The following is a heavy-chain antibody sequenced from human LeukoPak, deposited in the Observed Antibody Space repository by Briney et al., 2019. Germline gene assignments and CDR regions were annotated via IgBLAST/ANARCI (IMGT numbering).Heavy chain of an antibody. CDR2: VSGSGDRM. CDR1: GFTFSSYA. D-gene: IGHD6-13*01. CDR3: AKAAAAPGFDF. Sequence: GGSLRLSCAASGFTFSSYALNWVRQAPGKGLEWVATVSGSGDRMYHADSVKGRFTISRDNSKNTIYLQVNSLRAEDTAICYCAKAAAAPGFDFWGQGTLVTVSS. J-gene: IGHJ4*02. V-gene: IGHV3-23*01.